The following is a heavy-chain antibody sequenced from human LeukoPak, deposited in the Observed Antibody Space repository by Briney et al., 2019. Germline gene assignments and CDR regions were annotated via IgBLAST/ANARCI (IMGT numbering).Heavy chain of an antibody. D-gene: IGHD4-17*01. CDR1: GGSLSTYY. Sequence: PSETLSLTCTVSGGSLSTYYWSWIRQPPGKGLEWIGYIYNSGSTNYSPSLKSRVTISVDTSENQFSLKLTSVTAADTAVYYCARYDYGEVHDVWGEGTTVTVSS. CDR3: ARYDYGEVHDV. CDR2: IYNSGST. J-gene: IGHJ6*04. V-gene: IGHV4-59*03.